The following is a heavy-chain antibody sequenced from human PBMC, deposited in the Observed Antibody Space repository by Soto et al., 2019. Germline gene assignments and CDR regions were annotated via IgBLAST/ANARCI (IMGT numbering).Heavy chain of an antibody. CDR1: GLTFSSYG. CDR2: ISFDGSNK. D-gene: IGHD3-22*01. J-gene: IGHJ3*01. Sequence: PGGSLRLSCAASGLTFSSYGMHWVRQAPGKGLEWVAVISFDGSNKYYADSVKGRFTISRDNSKNTLYLQMNSLRAEDTAVYYCAKDHNYYDNPSMWGQGTMVTVSS. V-gene: IGHV3-30*18. CDR3: AKDHNYYDNPSM.